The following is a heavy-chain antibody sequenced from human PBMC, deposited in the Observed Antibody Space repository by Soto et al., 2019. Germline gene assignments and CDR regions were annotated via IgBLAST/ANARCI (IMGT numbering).Heavy chain of an antibody. J-gene: IGHJ4*02. CDR2: INSDGSTT. CDR1: GFTFSTYL. CDR3: ARDFGHGYYLDS. Sequence: LXLSCAASGFTFSTYLMHWVRQAPGKGLVWVSCINSDGSTTRYADSVRGRFTISRDNAESSLYLQMNSLRDEDTAVYFCARDFGHGYYLDSWGRGTLVTVSS. D-gene: IGHD3-3*01. V-gene: IGHV3-74*01.